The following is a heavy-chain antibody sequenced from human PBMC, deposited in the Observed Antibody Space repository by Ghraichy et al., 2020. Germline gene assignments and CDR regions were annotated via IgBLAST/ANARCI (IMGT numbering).Heavy chain of an antibody. CDR1: GFSLSTSGVG. J-gene: IGHJ4*02. D-gene: IGHD4-23*01. V-gene: IGHV2-5*01. CDR2: IYWNDDK. CDR3: ARDYGGNWGYYFDY. Sequence: SGPTLVKPTQTLTLTCTFSGFSLSTSGVGVGWIRQPPGKALEWLALIYWNDDKRYSPSLKSRLTITKDTSKNQVVLTMTNMDPVDTATYYCARDYGGNWGYYFDYWGQGTLVTVSS.